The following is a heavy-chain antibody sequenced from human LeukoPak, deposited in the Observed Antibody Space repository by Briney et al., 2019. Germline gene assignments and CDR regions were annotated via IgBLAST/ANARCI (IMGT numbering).Heavy chain of an antibody. D-gene: IGHD1-14*01. CDR2: IRPYNSYT. CDR3: ARRPSYIYYNYMDV. V-gene: IGHV1-18*01. CDR1: GYNFISYG. J-gene: IGHJ6*03. Sequence: ASVKVSCKASGYNFISYGISWVRQAPGQGLEWMGWIRPYNSYTNYAQKFQGRVTMTTDTSTSTAYMQLRSLTSDDTAIYYCARRPSYIYYNYMDVWGKGTTVTISS.